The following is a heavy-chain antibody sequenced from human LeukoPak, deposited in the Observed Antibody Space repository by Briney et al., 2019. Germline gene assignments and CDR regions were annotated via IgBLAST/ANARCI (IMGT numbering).Heavy chain of an antibody. CDR2: ISSSGSTI. CDR3: ARDGWKARPPFVDY. V-gene: IGHV3-11*01. D-gene: IGHD6-6*01. CDR1: GFSFRDYY. J-gene: IGHJ4*02. Sequence: PGGSLRLSCAASGFSFRDYYMSWIRQAPGKGLEWVSYISSSGSTIYYADSVKGRFTTSRDNAKNSLYLQMNSLRAEDTAVYYCARDGWKARPPFVDYWGQGTLVTVSS.